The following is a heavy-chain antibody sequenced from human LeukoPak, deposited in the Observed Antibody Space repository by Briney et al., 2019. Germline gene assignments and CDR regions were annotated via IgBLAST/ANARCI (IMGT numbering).Heavy chain of an antibody. V-gene: IGHV3-43D*03. CDR3: VRDGREGFDI. Sequence: GGSLRLSCAASGFTFDDYAMHWVRQAPGKGLEWVSLISWDGGSTYYADSVKGRFTISRDNVKNSLYLQVSSLRAEDTAVYYCVRDGREGFDIWGHGTLVIVSS. CDR2: ISWDGGST. CDR1: GFTFDDYA. D-gene: IGHD5-24*01. J-gene: IGHJ3*02.